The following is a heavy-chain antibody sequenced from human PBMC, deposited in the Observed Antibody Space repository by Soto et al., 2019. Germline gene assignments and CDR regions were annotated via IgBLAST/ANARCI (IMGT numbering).Heavy chain of an antibody. D-gene: IGHD1-26*01. Sequence: SETLSLTCTVSGGSISSSSYYWGWIRQPPGKGLEWIGSIYYSGSTYYNPSLKSRVTISVDTSKNQFSLKLSSVTAADTAVYYCGRTWEAHSRSQPNKARPTKNGFDYWGQGTLVTVSS. CDR3: GRTWEAHSRSQPNKARPTKNGFDY. V-gene: IGHV4-39*01. J-gene: IGHJ4*02. CDR2: IYYSGST. CDR1: GGSISSSSYY.